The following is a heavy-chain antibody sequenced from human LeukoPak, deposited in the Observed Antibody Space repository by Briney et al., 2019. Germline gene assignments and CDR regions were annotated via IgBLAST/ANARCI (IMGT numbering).Heavy chain of an antibody. CDR3: ARGDFGRIAVAGPFDP. Sequence: SSVKVSCKASGYTFTGYYMHWVRQAPGQGLEWMGWINPNSGGTNYAQKFQGRVTMTRDTSISTAYMELSRLRSVDTAVYYCARGDFGRIAVAGPFDPWGQGTLVTVSS. J-gene: IGHJ5*02. D-gene: IGHD6-19*01. CDR2: INPNSGGT. CDR1: GYTFTGYY. V-gene: IGHV1-2*02.